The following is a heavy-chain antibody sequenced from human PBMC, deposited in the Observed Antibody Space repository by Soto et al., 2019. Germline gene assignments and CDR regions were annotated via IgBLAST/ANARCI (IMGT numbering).Heavy chain of an antibody. J-gene: IGHJ4*02. CDR1: GGSISSYY. CDR3: ARGEQTYFDY. D-gene: IGHD1-26*01. V-gene: IGHV4-59*01. CDR2: IYYSGST. Sequence: SETLSLTCTVSGGSISSYYWSWIRQPPGKGLEWIGYIYYSGSTNYNPSLKSRVTISVDTSKNQFSLKLSSVTATDTAVYYCARGEQTYFDYWGQGTLVTVSA.